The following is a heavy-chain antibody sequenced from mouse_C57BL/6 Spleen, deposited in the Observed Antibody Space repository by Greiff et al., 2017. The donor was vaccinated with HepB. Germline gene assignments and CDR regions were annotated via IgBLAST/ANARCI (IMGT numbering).Heavy chain of an antibody. CDR1: GFTFSSYT. CDR2: ISGGGGNT. V-gene: IGHV5-9*01. CDR3: ARLEDGYFDY. J-gene: IGHJ2*01. Sequence: EVKLEESGGGLVKPGGSLKLSCAASGFTFSSYTMSWVRQTPEKRLEWVATISGGGGNTYYPDSVKGRFTISRDNAKNTLYLQMSSLRSEDTALYYCARLEDGYFDYWGQGTTLTVSS.